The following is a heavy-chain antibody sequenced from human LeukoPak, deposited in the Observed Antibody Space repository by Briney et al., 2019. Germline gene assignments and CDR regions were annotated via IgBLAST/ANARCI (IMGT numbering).Heavy chain of an antibody. D-gene: IGHD2-8*01. J-gene: IGHJ4*02. Sequence: GGSLRLSCEGSGFAFNVFGMHWIRQAPGKGLEWVAFIKSDGVFTNYAEAVKGRFAISRDNSDNTVFLQMESVRPDDTAVYYCARKLMSSRRFEYWGQGTLVTVSS. V-gene: IGHV3-30*02. CDR1: GFAFNVFG. CDR3: ARKLMSSRRFEY. CDR2: IKSDGVFT.